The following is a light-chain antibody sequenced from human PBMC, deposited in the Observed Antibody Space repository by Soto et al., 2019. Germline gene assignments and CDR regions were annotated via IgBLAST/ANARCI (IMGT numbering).Light chain of an antibody. CDR2: HAS. V-gene: IGKV3-11*01. CDR1: HSVDFF. Sequence: EIVLTQSPATLSLSPGERSTLSCMAIHSVDFFLAWYQQKPGKPPRLLMYHASNRATGTPARFSGSGSGTDFTLTISSLEAEDFGIYYCQQRNTSPITFGQGTRLEIK. J-gene: IGKJ5*01. CDR3: QQRNTSPIT.